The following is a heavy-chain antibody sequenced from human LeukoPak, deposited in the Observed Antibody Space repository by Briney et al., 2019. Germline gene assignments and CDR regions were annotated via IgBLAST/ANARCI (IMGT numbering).Heavy chain of an antibody. CDR1: GGSISSYY. CDR2: IYTSGST. D-gene: IGHD6-13*01. V-gene: IGHV4-4*07. Sequence: SETLSLTCTVSGGSISSYYWSWIRQPAGKGLEWIGRIYTSGSTNYNPSLKSRVTMSVDTSKNQFSLKLSSVTAADTAVHYCARGTSSWYPYYYGMDVWGQGTTVTVSS. J-gene: IGHJ6*02. CDR3: ARGTSSWYPYYYGMDV.